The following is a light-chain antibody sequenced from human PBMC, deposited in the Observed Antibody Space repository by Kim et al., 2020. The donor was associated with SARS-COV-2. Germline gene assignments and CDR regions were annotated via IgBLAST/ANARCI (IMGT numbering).Light chain of an antibody. CDR1: SSDVGGYNY. V-gene: IGLV2-11*01. Sequence: GQSVTIYCTGTSSDVGGYNYVSWYQQHPGKAPKRMIYDVSKRPSGVPDRFSGSKSGNTASLTISGLQAEDEADYYCCSYAGSYTWVFGGGTKLTVL. CDR3: CSYAGSYTWV. CDR2: DVS. J-gene: IGLJ2*01.